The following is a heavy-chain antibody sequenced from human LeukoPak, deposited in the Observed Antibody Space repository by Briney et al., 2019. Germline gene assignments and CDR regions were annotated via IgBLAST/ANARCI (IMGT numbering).Heavy chain of an antibody. CDR1: GFPFSSYA. V-gene: IGHV3-30-3*02. CDR2: ISYDGSNK. D-gene: IGHD5-24*01. CDR3: AKDYVSGDGYWDCDY. J-gene: IGHJ4*02. Sequence: GGALRLSCAAPGFPFSSYAMHWVRQAPGKGLEWVAVISYDGSNKYYADSVKGRFTISRDNSKNTLYLQMNSLRVEDTAVYYWAKDYVSGDGYWDCDYWGQGTLVTVSS.